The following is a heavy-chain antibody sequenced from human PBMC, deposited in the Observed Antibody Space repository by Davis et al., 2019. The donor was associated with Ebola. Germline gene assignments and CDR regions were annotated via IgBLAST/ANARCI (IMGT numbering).Heavy chain of an antibody. Sequence: PAGSLTLSCTASGFSFSNYNTNWVRQAPGKGLEWVSSITTNGWSTYYADSVKGRFIISRDNAKNSLFLQMHNLRGDDTAVYFCARETPISSRSDWWGQGTLVTVSS. CDR2: ITTNGWST. CDR3: ARETPISSRSDW. J-gene: IGHJ4*02. D-gene: IGHD2-2*01. V-gene: IGHV3-48*01. CDR1: GFSFSNYN.